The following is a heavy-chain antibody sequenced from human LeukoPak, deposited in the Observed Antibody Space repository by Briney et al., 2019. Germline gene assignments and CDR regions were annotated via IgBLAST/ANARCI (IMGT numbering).Heavy chain of an antibody. CDR3: ARGTTGIAVAEFDY. Sequence: GGSLRLSCAASGFTLSSYSMNWVRKGPGKGLEWVSSISISSSYIYNADSVKGRFTISRDNAKNSLYLQMNSLRAEDTAVYYCARGTTGIAVAEFDYWGQGTLVTVSS. V-gene: IGHV3-21*01. D-gene: IGHD6-19*01. J-gene: IGHJ4*02. CDR2: ISISSSYI. CDR1: GFTLSSYS.